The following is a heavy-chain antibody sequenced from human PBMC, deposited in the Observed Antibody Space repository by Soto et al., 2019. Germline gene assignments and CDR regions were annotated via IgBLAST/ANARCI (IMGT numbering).Heavy chain of an antibody. CDR3: ARVVGSSSWYGKKYNWSDP. CDR1: GGSISSGGYS. V-gene: IGHV4-30-2*01. Sequence: SETLSLTCAVSGGSISSGGYSWSWIRQPPGKGLEWIGYIYHSGSTYYNPSLKSRVTISVDRSKNQFSLKLSSVTAADTAVYYCARVVGSSSWYGKKYNWSDPWGQGTLVTVSS. D-gene: IGHD6-13*01. CDR2: IYHSGST. J-gene: IGHJ5*02.